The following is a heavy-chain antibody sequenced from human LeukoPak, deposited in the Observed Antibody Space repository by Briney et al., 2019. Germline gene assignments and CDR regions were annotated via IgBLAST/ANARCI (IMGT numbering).Heavy chain of an antibody. CDR2: INPRGGST. CDR3: AREIGPIQLHLWGSAFDY. Sequence: GASVKVSCKTSGYTFTNYYMHWVRQAPGQGLEWMGIINPRGGSTSYAQKFQGRVTMTRDTSTNTVYMELSSLRPEDTAVYYCAREIGPIQLHLWGSAFDYWGQGTLVTVSS. D-gene: IGHD5-18*01. V-gene: IGHV1-46*01. CDR1: GYTFTNYY. J-gene: IGHJ4*02.